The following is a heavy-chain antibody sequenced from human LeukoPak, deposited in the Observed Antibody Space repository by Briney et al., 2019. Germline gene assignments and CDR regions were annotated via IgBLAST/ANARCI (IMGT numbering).Heavy chain of an antibody. CDR3: ARIMITFGGVRDFDY. V-gene: IGHV3-74*01. CDR1: GFTFSNYW. J-gene: IGHJ4*02. CDR2: INSDGSST. Sequence: PGGSLRLSCAASGFTFSNYWMHWVRQAPGKGLVWVSRINSDGSSTSYADSVKGRFTISRDNAKNTLYLQMNSLRAEDTAVYYCARIMITFGGVRDFDYWGQGTLVTVSS. D-gene: IGHD3-16*01.